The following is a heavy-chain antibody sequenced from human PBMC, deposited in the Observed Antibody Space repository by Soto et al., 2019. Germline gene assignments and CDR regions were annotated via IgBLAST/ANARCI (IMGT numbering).Heavy chain of an antibody. J-gene: IGHJ4*02. CDR1: GRSISSYY. CDR3: ARGRTYYYGSGSYSGPYFDY. D-gene: IGHD3-10*01. V-gene: IGHV4-59*13. CDR2: IYYSGST. Sequence: PSETLSLTCTVSGRSISSYYWSWIRQPPGKGLEWIGYIYYSGSTNYNPSLKSRVTISIDTSKNQFSLKLSYVPAADTAVYYCARGRTYYYGSGSYSGPYFDYWGQGTLVTVSS.